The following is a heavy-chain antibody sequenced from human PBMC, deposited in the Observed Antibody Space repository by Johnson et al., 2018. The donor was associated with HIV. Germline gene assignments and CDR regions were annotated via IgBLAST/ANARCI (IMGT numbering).Heavy chain of an antibody. J-gene: IGHJ3*02. CDR1: GFTFSNYG. D-gene: IGHD2-2*01. CDR3: AKPVVPAGDDLDMYEFAFYI. CDR2: IRHDGNNK. Sequence: QVQLVESGGGVVQPGGYRRLSCAAFGFTFSNYGMHWVRLAPGKGLEWVAFIRHDGNNKYYADSVKGRFTISRDNSKNTLSLQMNSLRVEDTAVYYCAKPVVPAGDDLDMYEFAFYIWGQGTMVTVS. V-gene: IGHV3-30*02.